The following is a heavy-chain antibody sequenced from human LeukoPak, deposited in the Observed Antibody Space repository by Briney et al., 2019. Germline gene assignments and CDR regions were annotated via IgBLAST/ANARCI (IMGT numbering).Heavy chain of an antibody. CDR1: GGTFISYA. CDR2: IIPIFGTA. CDR3: ARDQTGYYGSGSFDY. D-gene: IGHD3-10*01. J-gene: IGHJ4*02. V-gene: IGHV1-69*05. Sequence: GASXKVSCKASGGTFISYAISWVRQAPGQGLEWRGRIIPIFGTANYAQKVQGRVTITTDESTSTAYMELSSLRSEDTAVYYCARDQTGYYGSGSFDYWGQGTLVTVSS.